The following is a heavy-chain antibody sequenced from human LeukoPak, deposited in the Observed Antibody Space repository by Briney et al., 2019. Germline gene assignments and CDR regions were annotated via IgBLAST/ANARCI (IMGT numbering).Heavy chain of an antibody. CDR1: GFTFSSYS. Sequence: GGSLRLSCAASGFTFSSYSMNWVRQAPGKGLEWVSYISSSSSTIYYADSVKGRFTISRDNSKNTLYLQMNSLRAEDTAVYYCAKVPRVLRFLEWLSDYWGQGTLVTVSS. CDR2: ISSSSSTI. J-gene: IGHJ4*02. D-gene: IGHD3-3*01. V-gene: IGHV3-48*01. CDR3: AKVPRVLRFLEWLSDY.